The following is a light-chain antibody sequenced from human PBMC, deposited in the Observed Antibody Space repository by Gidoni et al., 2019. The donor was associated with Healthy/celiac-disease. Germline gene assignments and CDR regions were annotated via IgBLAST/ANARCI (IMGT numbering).Light chain of an antibody. J-gene: IGKJ2*01. Sequence: DIQRTQSPSYLSASVGDRVTITCLASQSISSYLNWYQQKPGKAPKLLIYAASSLQSGVPSRFSGSGSGTDFTLTISSLQPEDFATYYCQQSYSTPRTFGQGTKLEIK. V-gene: IGKV1-39*01. CDR2: AAS. CDR3: QQSYSTPRT. CDR1: QSISSY.